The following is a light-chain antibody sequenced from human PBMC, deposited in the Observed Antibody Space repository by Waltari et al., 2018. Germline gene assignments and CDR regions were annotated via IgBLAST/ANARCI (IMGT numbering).Light chain of an antibody. CDR3: QQGYRTPHT. Sequence: DIRLMQSPDSLSRDVGDRVTITCRASQSIGTTLNWYQHKAGKAPNLLIYAASSLSSGVSSRFSGFGSGTDFTLTITSLQPEDFGTYFCQQGYRTPHTFGQGTKLYIK. CDR2: AAS. V-gene: IGKV1-39*01. J-gene: IGKJ2*01. CDR1: QSIGTT.